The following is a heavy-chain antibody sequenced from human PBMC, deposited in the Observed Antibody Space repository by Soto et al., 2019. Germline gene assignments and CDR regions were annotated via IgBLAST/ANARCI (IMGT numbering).Heavy chain of an antibody. D-gene: IGHD2-21*01. CDR2: INVGNDNT. Sequence: QVHLVQSGAEVKKPGASVKVSCKASGYIFTDYGLQWVRQASGQRLEWMGWINVGNDNTKYSQKFQGRVTFSRDTSATTAYLELTSLTSEDTAVYYCARFGLLSGEGFDSWGQGTLVTVSS. CDR1: GYIFTDYG. J-gene: IGHJ4*02. CDR3: ARFGLLSGEGFDS. V-gene: IGHV1-3*01.